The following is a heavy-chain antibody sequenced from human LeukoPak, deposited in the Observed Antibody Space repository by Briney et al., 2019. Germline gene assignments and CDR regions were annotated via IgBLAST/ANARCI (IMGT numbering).Heavy chain of an antibody. Sequence: GGFLRLSWAAAGFTLSSYGMHWVSQAPGKGLEWVAVISYDGSNKYYADSVKGRFTISRDNSKNTLYLQMNSLRAEDTAVYYCAKDVSQGSSWTYYYGMDVWGQGTTVTVSS. CDR1: GFTLSSYG. CDR2: ISYDGSNK. D-gene: IGHD6-13*01. CDR3: AKDVSQGSSWTYYYGMDV. J-gene: IGHJ6*02. V-gene: IGHV3-30*18.